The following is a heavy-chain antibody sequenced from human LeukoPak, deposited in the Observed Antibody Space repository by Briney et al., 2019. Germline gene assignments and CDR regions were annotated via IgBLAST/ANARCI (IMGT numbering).Heavy chain of an antibody. J-gene: IGHJ5*02. V-gene: IGHV1-69*04. CDR3: ARGAPGCSGGSCYSYNWFDP. Sequence: SVKVSCKASGGTFSSYAISWVRRAPGQELEWMGRIIPILGIANYAQKFQGRVTITADKSTSTAYMELSSLRSEDTAVYYCARGAPGCSGGSCYSYNWFDPWGQGTLVTVSS. CDR1: GGTFSSYA. D-gene: IGHD2-15*01. CDR2: IIPILGIA.